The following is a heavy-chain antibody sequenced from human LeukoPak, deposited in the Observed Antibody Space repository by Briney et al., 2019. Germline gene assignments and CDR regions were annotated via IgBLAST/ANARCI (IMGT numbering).Heavy chain of an antibody. CDR3: AKYPGDIVLMVYAISSLYYFDY. Sequence: GGSLRLSCAASGLTVSSNYMSWVRQAPRKGLEWVSIIYSGGSGGSTYYADSVKGRFTIFRDNSKNTLYLQMNSLRAEDTAVYYCAKYPGDIVLMVYAISSLYYFDYWGQGTLVTVSS. V-gene: IGHV3-53*01. CDR2: IYSGGSGGST. J-gene: IGHJ4*02. CDR1: GLTVSSNY. D-gene: IGHD2-8*01.